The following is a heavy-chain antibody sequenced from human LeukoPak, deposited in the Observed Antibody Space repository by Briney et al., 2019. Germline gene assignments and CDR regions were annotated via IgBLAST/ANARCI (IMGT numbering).Heavy chain of an antibody. CDR2: ISGSGGST. CDR1: GFTFSSYS. CDR3: AKDNDCSSTSCPYDYYYYGMDV. Sequence: GGSLRLSCAASGFTFSSYSMNWVRQAPGKGLEWVSAISGSGGSTYYADSVKGRFTISRDNSKNTLYLQMNSLRAEDTAVYYCAKDNDCSSTSCPYDYYYYGMDVWGQGTTVTVSS. J-gene: IGHJ6*02. V-gene: IGHV3-23*01. D-gene: IGHD2-2*01.